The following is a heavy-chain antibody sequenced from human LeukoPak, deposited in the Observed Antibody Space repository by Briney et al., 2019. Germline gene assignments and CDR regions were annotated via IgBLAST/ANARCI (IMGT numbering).Heavy chain of an antibody. CDR3: ARDEDYGDYLDY. V-gene: IGHV1-8*03. Sequence: GASVKVSCKASGYTFTSYDINWVRQATGQGLEWMGWMNPNSGDTGYAQKFQGRVTLTRNTSISTAYMELSSLRSEDTAVYYCARDEDYGDYLDYWGQGTLVTVSS. CDR1: GYTFTSYD. D-gene: IGHD4-17*01. CDR2: MNPNSGDT. J-gene: IGHJ4*02.